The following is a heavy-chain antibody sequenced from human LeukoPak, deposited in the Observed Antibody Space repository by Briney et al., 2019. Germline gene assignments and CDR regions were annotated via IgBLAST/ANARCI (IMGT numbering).Heavy chain of an antibody. D-gene: IGHD5-24*01. Sequence: GESLRISCKGSGYSFTRNWIGWVRQMPGKGLEWMGFIYTGDSDTRYSPSFQGQVTISADKSITTAYLQWSSLKASDTAMYYCARRRDGYNYYFAYCGHGTLVTVSS. CDR1: GYSFTRNW. J-gene: IGHJ4*01. CDR3: ARRRDGYNYYFAY. V-gene: IGHV5-51*01. CDR2: IYTGDSDT.